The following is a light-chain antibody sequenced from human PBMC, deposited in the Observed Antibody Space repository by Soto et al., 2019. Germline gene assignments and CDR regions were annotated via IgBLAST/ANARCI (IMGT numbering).Light chain of an antibody. J-gene: IGKJ1*01. CDR3: QQYGSSPGT. CDR1: QSVSSSY. V-gene: IGKV3-20*01. Sequence: LFTQPPGTLSLSPGERSTLSCMASQSVSSSYLAWYRQKPGHAPRLLIYGASSRAIGIPDRFSGSGSGTDFTLTITRLELEDFAVYYCQQYGSSPGTFGQATK. CDR2: GAS.